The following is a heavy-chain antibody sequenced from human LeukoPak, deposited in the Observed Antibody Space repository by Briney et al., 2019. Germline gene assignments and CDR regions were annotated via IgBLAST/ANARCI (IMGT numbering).Heavy chain of an antibody. V-gene: IGHV3-74*01. CDR3: ARDPHSSSWYYYYYYMDV. J-gene: IGHJ6*03. CDR2: INSDGSST. Sequence: GGSLRLSCAASGFTFSSYWMHWVRQAPGKGLVWVSRINSDGSSTSYADSVKGRFTISRDNAKNTLYLQMNSLRAEDTAVYYCARDPHSSSWYYYYYYMDVWGKGTTVTVSS. CDR1: GFTFSSYW. D-gene: IGHD6-13*01.